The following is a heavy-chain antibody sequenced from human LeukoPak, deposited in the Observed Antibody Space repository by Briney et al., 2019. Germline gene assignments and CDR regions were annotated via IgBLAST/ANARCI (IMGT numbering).Heavy chain of an antibody. CDR2: ISSSSSYI. V-gene: IGHV3-21*01. CDR3: ASLNYYDSSGPQAN. Sequence: PGGSQRLSCAASGFTFSSYSMNWVRQAPGKGLEWVSSISSSSSYIYYADSVKGRFTISRDNAKNSLYLQMNSLRAEDTAVYYCASLNYYDSSGPQANWGQGTLVTVSS. CDR1: GFTFSSYS. D-gene: IGHD3-22*01. J-gene: IGHJ4*02.